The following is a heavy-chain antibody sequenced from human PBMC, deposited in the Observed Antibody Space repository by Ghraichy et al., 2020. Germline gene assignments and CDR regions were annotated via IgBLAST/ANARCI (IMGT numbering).Heavy chain of an antibody. CDR2: IKSKTDGGTT. CDR1: GFTFSNAW. CDR3: TATPSYLGGREKYDI. Sequence: GGSLRLSCAASGFTFSNAWMSWVRQAPGKGLEWVGRIKSKTDGGTTDYAAPVKGRFTISRDDSKNTLYLQMNSLKTEDTAVYYCTATPSYLGGREKYDIWGQGTMVTVSS. J-gene: IGHJ3*02. D-gene: IGHD7-27*01. V-gene: IGHV3-15*01.